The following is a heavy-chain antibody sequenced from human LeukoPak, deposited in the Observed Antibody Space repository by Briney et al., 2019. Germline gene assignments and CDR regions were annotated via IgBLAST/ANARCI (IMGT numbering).Heavy chain of an antibody. CDR3: ARDVAAGREGFDY. V-gene: IGHV1-2*02. CDR1: GYTFTSYD. J-gene: IGHJ4*02. CDR2: INPNSGGT. D-gene: IGHD2-15*01. Sequence: ASVKVSCKASGYTFTSYDINWVRQATGQGLEWMGWINPNSGGTNYAQKFQGRVTMTRDASIRTAYMELSRLRYDDTAVYYCARDVAAGREGFDYWGQGTLVTVSS.